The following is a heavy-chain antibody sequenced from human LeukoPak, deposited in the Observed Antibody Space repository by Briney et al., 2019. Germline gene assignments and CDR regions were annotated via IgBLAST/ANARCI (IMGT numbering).Heavy chain of an antibody. D-gene: IGHD3-10*01. CDR3: ARFQGMVWGVILPYFDY. J-gene: IGHJ4*02. V-gene: IGHV4-59*08. CDR1: GGSISSYY. CDR2: IYYSGST. Sequence: PSETLSLTCTVSGGSISSYYWSWIRQPPGKGLEWIGYIYYSGSTNYNPSLKSRVTISVDTSKNQFSLKLSSVTAADTAVYYCARFQGMVWGVILPYFDYWGQGTLVTVSS.